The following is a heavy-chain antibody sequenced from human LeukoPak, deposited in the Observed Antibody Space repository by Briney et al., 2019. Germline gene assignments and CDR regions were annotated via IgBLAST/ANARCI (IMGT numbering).Heavy chain of an antibody. CDR2: IYYSGST. CDR3: ARELSGRWFGELLSLFDY. V-gene: IGHV4-59*12. D-gene: IGHD3-10*01. J-gene: IGHJ4*02. Sequence: SETLSLTCTVSGGSISTYYWSWIRQPPGKGLEWIGYIYYSGSTNYNPSLKSRVTISVDTSKNQFSLRLSSVTAADTAVYYCARELSGRWFGELLSLFDYWGQGTLVTVSS. CDR1: GGSISTYY.